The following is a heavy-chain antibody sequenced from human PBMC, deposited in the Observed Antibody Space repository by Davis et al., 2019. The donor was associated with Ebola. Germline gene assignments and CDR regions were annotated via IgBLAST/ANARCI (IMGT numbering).Heavy chain of an antibody. J-gene: IGHJ6*02. V-gene: IGHV1-2*02. D-gene: IGHD3-10*01. CDR3: ARDLKGVKTGSYYSYGMDV. CDR1: GYTFTGYY. Sequence: ASVKVSCKASGYTFTGYYMHWVRQAPGQGLEWMGWINPNSGGTNYAQKFQGRVTMTRDTSISTAYMELSRLRSDDTAVYYCARDLKGVKTGSYYSYGMDVWGQGTTVTVSS. CDR2: INPNSGGT.